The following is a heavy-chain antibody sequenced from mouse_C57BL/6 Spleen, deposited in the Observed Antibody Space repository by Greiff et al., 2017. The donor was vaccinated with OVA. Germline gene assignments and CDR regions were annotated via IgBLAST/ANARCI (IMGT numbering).Heavy chain of an antibody. CDR3: ARSRGSYYGQSSYYAMDD. D-gene: IGHD1-2*01. J-gene: IGHJ4*01. V-gene: IGHV1-7*01. Sequence: VQLQQSRAELAKPGASVKLSCKASGYTFTSYWMHWVKQRPGQGLEWIGYINPSSGYTKYNQKYKDKATLTSDKSSSTAYMQLRSLSYEDSAVYYCARSRGSYYGQSSYYAMDDWGQGTSVTASS. CDR2: INPSSGYT. CDR1: GYTFTSYW.